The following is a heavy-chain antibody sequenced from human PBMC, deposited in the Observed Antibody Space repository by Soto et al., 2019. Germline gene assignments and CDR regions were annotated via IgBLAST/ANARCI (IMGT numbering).Heavy chain of an antibody. Sequence: EVQLVESGGGLVQPGGSLRLSCAASGFTVSSSYMSWVRQAPGKGLECVSVIYSGGSTYYADSVKGRFTISRHNSKNTLYLQMNSLRAEDTAVYYCARAATDYYGSGSYVGPFDYWGQGTLVTVSS. CDR3: ARAATDYYGSGSYVGPFDY. CDR2: IYSGGST. D-gene: IGHD3-10*01. CDR1: GFTVSSSY. V-gene: IGHV3-53*04. J-gene: IGHJ4*02.